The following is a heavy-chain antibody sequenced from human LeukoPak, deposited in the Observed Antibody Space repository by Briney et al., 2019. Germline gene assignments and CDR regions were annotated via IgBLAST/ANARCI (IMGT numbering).Heavy chain of an antibody. J-gene: IGHJ5*02. D-gene: IGHD2-2*01. CDR3: ARDAYGEQMLWHLRVNWFDP. Sequence: SVKVSCKSSGGTFSSYAISWVRQAPGQGLEWMGGVIPILDTSKHAQRFQGRVTFTADKSTSTAYMELSSLRSEDTAVYYCARDAYGEQMLWHLRVNWFDPWGQGTLVTVSS. CDR1: GGTFSSYA. V-gene: IGHV1-69*06. CDR2: VIPILDTS.